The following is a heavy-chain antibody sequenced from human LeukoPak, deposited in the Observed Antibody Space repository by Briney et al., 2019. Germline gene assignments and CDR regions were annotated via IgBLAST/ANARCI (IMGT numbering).Heavy chain of an antibody. CDR3: ARDNGVLLWFGVPIGYFDY. D-gene: IGHD3-10*01. J-gene: IGHJ4*02. CDR1: GYTFTSYG. V-gene: IGHV1-18*01. CDR2: ISAYNGNT. Sequence: ASVKVSCKAPGYTFTSYGISWVRQAPGQGLEWMGWISAYNGNTNYAQKLQGRVTMTTDTSTSTAYMELRSLRSDDTAVYYCARDNGVLLWFGVPIGYFDYWGQGTLVTVSS.